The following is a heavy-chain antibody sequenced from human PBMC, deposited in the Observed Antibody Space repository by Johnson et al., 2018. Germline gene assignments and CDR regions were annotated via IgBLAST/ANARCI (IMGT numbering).Heavy chain of an antibody. CDR1: GFTFSSYA. V-gene: IGHV3-30-3*01. Sequence: QVQLVQSGGGVVQPGRSLRLSCAASGFTFSSYAMHWVRQAPGKGLDWVTLISYDGSNINYADAVKGRFTISRDFSKNTLYLQLNSLRGEDSALYDCADRMAAVGQKYFQDWGQGALVTVSS. D-gene: IGHD6-13*01. J-gene: IGHJ1*01. CDR2: ISYDGSNI. CDR3: ADRMAAVGQKYFQD.